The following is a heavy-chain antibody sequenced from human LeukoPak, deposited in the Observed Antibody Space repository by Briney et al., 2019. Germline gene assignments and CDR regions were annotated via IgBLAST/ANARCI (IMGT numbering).Heavy chain of an antibody. CDR2: ISSGDSTI. V-gene: IGHV3-11*01. Sequence: GGSLRLSCTASGFTFSDYYMSWIRRAPGKGLEWVSYISSGDSTIYYAAFVKGRFTMSRDNDKNSLYLQMNSLRAEDTAVYYCARDRGSVYWGQGTLVTVSS. CDR1: GFTFSDYY. D-gene: IGHD3-10*01. CDR3: ARDRGSVY. J-gene: IGHJ4*02.